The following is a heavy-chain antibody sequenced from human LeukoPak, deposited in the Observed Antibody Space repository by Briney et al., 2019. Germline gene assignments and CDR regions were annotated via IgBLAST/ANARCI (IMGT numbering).Heavy chain of an antibody. CDR3: AKDAFCSGANCQFPWYYFDF. V-gene: IGHV3-23*01. D-gene: IGHD2-15*01. CDR1: GFTFSNYV. J-gene: IGHJ4*02. Sequence: QPGGSLRLSCAASGFTFSNYVMSWVRQAPGKGLEWVSAISGSGGTTYYADSVKGRFPISRDNSKNTLYLQMNSLRAEDTAVYYCAKDAFCSGANCQFPWYYFDFWGQGTLVTVSS. CDR2: ISGSGGTT.